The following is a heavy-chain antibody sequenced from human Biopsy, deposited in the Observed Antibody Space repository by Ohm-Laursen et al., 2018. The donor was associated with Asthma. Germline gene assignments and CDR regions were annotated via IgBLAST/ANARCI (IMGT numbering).Heavy chain of an antibody. CDR1: GFMFRSFG. Sequence: SLRLSCTASGFMFRSFGMHWVRQAPGKGLEWVAVISYDGNHKFYEDSVKGRVTISRDNSKNTLYLQMNSLRTEDTAVYYCAKRRGYSGHDNDYWGQGTLVIVSS. V-gene: IGHV3-30*18. D-gene: IGHD5-12*01. J-gene: IGHJ4*02. CDR3: AKRRGYSGHDNDY. CDR2: ISYDGNHK.